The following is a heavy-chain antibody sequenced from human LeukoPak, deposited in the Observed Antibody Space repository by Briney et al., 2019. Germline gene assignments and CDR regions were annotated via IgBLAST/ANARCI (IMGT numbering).Heavy chain of an antibody. CDR1: GFTFSSYA. V-gene: IGHV3-23*01. J-gene: IGHJ4*02. CDR3: AKDRGVWGSYRYYFDY. Sequence: GGSLRLSCAASGFTFSSYAMSWVRQAPGTGLEWVPAISGSGGSTYYADSVKGRFTISRDNSKNTLYLQMNSLRAEDTAVYYCAKDRGVWGSYRYYFDYWGQGTLVTVSS. CDR2: ISGSGGST. D-gene: IGHD3-16*02.